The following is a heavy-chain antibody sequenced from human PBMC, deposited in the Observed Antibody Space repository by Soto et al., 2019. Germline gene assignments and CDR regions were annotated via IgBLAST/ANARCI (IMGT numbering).Heavy chain of an antibody. Sequence: EVQLVESGGGLVQPGGSLRLSCAASGFTVSSYWMHWVRQAPGKGLVWVSRINSDGSSTSYADSVKGRFTISRDNAKNTLYLQMNSLRAEDTAVYYCARANFWSGYRYYYYMDVWGKGTTVTVSS. CDR2: INSDGSST. J-gene: IGHJ6*03. D-gene: IGHD3-3*01. V-gene: IGHV3-74*01. CDR1: GFTVSSYW. CDR3: ARANFWSGYRYYYYMDV.